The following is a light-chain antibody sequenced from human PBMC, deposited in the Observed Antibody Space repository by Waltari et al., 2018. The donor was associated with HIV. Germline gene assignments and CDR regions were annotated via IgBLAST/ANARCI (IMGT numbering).Light chain of an antibody. J-gene: IGLJ2*01. Sequence: QSALTQPASVSGSPGQPITIPCTGTSGDIGSYNHVSWYQQHPGKVPKPSLYTVNSRPSGVSDRFSGSKSGNTASLTISGLQADDEATYYCSAYTSDNSVVFGVGSKLTVL. CDR2: TVN. V-gene: IGLV2-14*03. CDR1: SGDIGSYNH. CDR3: SAYTSDNSVV.